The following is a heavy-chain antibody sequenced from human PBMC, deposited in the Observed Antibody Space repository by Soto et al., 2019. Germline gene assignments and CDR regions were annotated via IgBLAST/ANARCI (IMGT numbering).Heavy chain of an antibody. J-gene: IGHJ4*02. CDR3: AKQALSGSLDY. CDR1: GFTFISYA. CDR2: ISGSGSNT. D-gene: IGHD6-19*01. Sequence: PVGSLRLSCAASGFTFISYAMSWVRQPPGKGLEWVSTISGSGSNTYYADSVKGRFTISRDNSKNTLYLQMNSLSAEDTAMFYCAKQALSGSLDYWGQGALVTVSS. V-gene: IGHV3-23*01.